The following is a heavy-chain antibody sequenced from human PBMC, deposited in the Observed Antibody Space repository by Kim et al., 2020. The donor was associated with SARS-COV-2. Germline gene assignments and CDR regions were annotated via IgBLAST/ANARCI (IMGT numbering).Heavy chain of an antibody. Sequence: GGSLRLSCAASGFTFSSYSMSWVRQAPGKGLEWVSAITSISTHIIYADSVKGRFTISRDNAKNSLYLQVNSLRAEDTAVYYCARVQYCSGGTCYSNGFDSWGQGTLVTVSS. J-gene: IGHJ5*01. CDR1: GFTFSSYS. V-gene: IGHV3-21*01. CDR2: ITSISTHI. D-gene: IGHD2-15*01. CDR3: ARVQYCSGGTCYSNGFDS.